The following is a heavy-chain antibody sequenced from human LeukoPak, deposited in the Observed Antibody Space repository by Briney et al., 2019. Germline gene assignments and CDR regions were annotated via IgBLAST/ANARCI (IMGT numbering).Heavy chain of an antibody. CDR1: GFTFSSYA. Sequence: QPGGSLRLSCAASGFTFSSYAMSWVRQAPGKGLEWVSYISSSGGTIDYADSVKGRFTISRDNAKNSLYLQMNSLRAEDTAVYYCARAFWCRVPFDFWGQGTLVTVSS. D-gene: IGHD2-8*01. J-gene: IGHJ4*02. CDR2: ISSSGGTI. V-gene: IGHV3-48*04. CDR3: ARAFWCRVPFDF.